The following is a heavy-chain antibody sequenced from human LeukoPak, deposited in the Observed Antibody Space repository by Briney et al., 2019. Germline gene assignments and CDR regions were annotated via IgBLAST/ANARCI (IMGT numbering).Heavy chain of an antibody. D-gene: IGHD1-1*01. J-gene: IGHJ6*03. CDR1: GGTFSSYA. CDR2: IIPMFGTA. V-gene: IGHV1-69*05. CDR3: ARSEELEPQNIYYYYYMDV. Sequence: SVKVSCKASGGTFSSYAISWVRQAPGQGLEWMGRIIPMFGTANYAQKFQGRVTITTDESTSTAYMELSSLRSEDTAVYYCARSEELEPQNIYYYYYMDVWGKGTTVTVSS.